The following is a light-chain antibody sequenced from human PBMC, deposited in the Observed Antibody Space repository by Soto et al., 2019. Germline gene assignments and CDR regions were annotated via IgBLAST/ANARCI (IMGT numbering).Light chain of an antibody. V-gene: IGKV1-39*01. CDR1: QSINNY. CDR3: QQSYSTPQT. J-gene: IGKJ1*01. CDR2: AAS. Sequence: DTQMALTRSSLSAAGGDRITSSCRASQSINNYLNWYQQKPGKAPKLLIYAASSLQSGVPSRFSGSGSGTDFTLTISRLQPEDFATYYCQQSYSTPQTFGQGTKV.